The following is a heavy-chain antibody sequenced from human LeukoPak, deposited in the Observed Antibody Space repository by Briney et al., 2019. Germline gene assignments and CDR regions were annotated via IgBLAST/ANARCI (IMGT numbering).Heavy chain of an antibody. CDR2: ISYDGSKK. CDR3: AKEGNFDSGNFDY. V-gene: IGHV3-30*04. Sequence: GGSLRLSCAASGFTFSTYSMHWVRQAPGKGLEWVAIISYDGSKKYYADSVKGRFTISRDNSKNTLYLQMNSLRAEDTAVYYCAKEGNFDSGNFDYWGQGTLVTVSS. CDR1: GFTFSTYS. D-gene: IGHD1-7*01. J-gene: IGHJ4*02.